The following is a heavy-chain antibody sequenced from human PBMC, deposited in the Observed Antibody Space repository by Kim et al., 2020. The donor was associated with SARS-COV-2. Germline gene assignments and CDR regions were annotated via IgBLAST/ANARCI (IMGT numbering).Heavy chain of an antibody. D-gene: IGHD5-18*01. CDR3: ARGLMVTGEDI. CDR2: INHSGST. J-gene: IGHJ3*02. V-gene: IGHV4-34*01. Sequence: SETLSLTCAVYGGSFSGYYWSWIRQPPGKGLEWIGEINHSGSTNYNPSLKSRVTISVDTSKNQFSLKLSSVTAADTAVYYCARGLMVTGEDIWGQGTMVTVSS. CDR1: GGSFSGYY.